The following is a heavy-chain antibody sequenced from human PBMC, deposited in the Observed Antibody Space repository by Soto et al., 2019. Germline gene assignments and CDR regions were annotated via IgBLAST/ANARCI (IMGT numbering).Heavy chain of an antibody. CDR2: ISGSGGSQ. J-gene: IGHJ3*02. V-gene: IGHV3-23*01. CDR1: GFTFSSYA. D-gene: IGHD1-26*01. Sequence: GGSLRLSCAASGFTFSSYAMSWVRQAPGKGLEWVSAISGSGGSQNYADSVKGRFTISRDNSKNTLYLQMNSLRAEDAAVYYCAKSIPELRHAFDICGQGTMVTVSS. CDR3: AKSIPELRHAFDI.